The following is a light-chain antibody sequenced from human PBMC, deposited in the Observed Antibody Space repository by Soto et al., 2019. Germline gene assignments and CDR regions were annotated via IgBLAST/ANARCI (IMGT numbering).Light chain of an antibody. CDR2: DVN. CDR3: SSYTGSSTFV. J-gene: IGLJ1*01. V-gene: IGLV2-14*01. Sequence: QSALTQPASVSGSPGQSITISCTGTSSDVGGYDYVSWYQQLPGKAPKLLIYDVNNRPSEVSHRFSGSKSGNTASLTISGLQAEDEADYYCSSYTGSSTFVFGTGTKLTVL. CDR1: SSDVGGYDY.